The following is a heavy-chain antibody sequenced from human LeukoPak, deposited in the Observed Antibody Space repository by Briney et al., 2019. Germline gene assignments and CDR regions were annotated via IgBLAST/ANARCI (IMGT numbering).Heavy chain of an antibody. D-gene: IGHD2-15*01. CDR2: ISAYNGNT. CDR1: VYTFTING. Sequence: ASVNVSSTPSVYTFTINGTSWVRQAPGQGLEWMGWISAYNGNTNYAQKLQGRLTMTTDTSTGTAYMELRSLRCDDTAVYYCARDRREDNYYYHMDVWGKGTTVTVSS. V-gene: IGHV1-18*01. J-gene: IGHJ6*03. CDR3: ARDRREDNYYYHMDV.